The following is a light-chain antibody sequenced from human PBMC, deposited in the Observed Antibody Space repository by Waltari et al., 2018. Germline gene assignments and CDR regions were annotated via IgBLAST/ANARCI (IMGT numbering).Light chain of an antibody. Sequence: QSALTQPRSVSGSPGQSVTISCTGTSSNVGTYNYVSWYQQLPGKAPKPMIACVFKRPSGVPDRFSGSKSGYTASLTISGLQAEDEADYYCCSYAGTYRWVFGGGTKVTVL. CDR2: CVF. J-gene: IGLJ3*02. CDR1: SSNVGTYNY. CDR3: CSYAGTYRWV. V-gene: IGLV2-11*01.